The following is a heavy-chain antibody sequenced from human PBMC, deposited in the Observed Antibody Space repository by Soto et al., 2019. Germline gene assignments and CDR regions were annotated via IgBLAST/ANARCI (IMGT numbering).Heavy chain of an antibody. CDR1: GFSFRNNG. Sequence: QVQLVESGGGVVQPGRSLRLSCVGSGFSFRNNGMHWVRKAPGKGLEWVAIISYDGSNKYYADSVKGRFTISRDNYNNSLYLQIISLRFEDTAVYYCAKDLVDSGLGEIDYWGQGTRVTVSS. CDR3: AKDLVDSGLGEIDY. D-gene: IGHD3-16*01. CDR2: ISYDGSNK. V-gene: IGHV3-30*18. J-gene: IGHJ4*02.